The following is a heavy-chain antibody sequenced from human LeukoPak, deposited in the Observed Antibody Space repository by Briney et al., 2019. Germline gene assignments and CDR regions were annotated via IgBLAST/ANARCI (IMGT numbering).Heavy chain of an antibody. CDR3: ARRGVGIVDTGKIDH. V-gene: IGHV4-39*01. CDR2: VYHSGST. CDR1: GGSISSSSYF. J-gene: IGHJ4*02. Sequence: PSETLSLTCTVSGGSISSSSYFWDWIRQPPGKGLEWIGSVYHSGSTYYNPSLKSRVTISVDTSRNQLSLKLSSVTAADTAVHYCARRGVGIVDTGKIDHWGQGTLVTVSS. D-gene: IGHD5-12*01.